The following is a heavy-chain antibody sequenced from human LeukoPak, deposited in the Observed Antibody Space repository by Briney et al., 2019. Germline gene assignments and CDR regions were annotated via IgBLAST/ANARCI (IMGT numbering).Heavy chain of an antibody. D-gene: IGHD2-2*01. Sequence: GGSLRLSCAASGFTFSSYAMSWVRQAPGKGLEWVSAISGSGGSTYYADSAKGRFTISRDNSKNTLYLQMDSLRAEDTAVYYCAKDHIGGYCSSTSSTNWFDPWGQGTLVTVSS. V-gene: IGHV3-23*01. CDR2: ISGSGGST. CDR3: AKDHIGGYCSSTSSTNWFDP. CDR1: GFTFSSYA. J-gene: IGHJ5*02.